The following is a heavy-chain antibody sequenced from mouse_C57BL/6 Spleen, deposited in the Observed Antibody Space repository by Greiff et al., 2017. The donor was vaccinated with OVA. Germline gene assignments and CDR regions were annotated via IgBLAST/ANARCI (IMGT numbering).Heavy chain of an antibody. J-gene: IGHJ3*01. CDR3: ARNYDYEAWFAY. V-gene: IGHV1-26*01. D-gene: IGHD2-4*01. CDR1: GYTFTDSY. Sequence: EVQLQQSGPELVKPGASVKISCKASGYTFTDSYMNWVKQSHGKSLEWIGDINPNNGGTSYNQKFKVKATLTVDQSSSTAYMELRSLTSEDSAVYYCARNYDYEAWFAYWGQGTLVTVSA. CDR2: INPNNGGT.